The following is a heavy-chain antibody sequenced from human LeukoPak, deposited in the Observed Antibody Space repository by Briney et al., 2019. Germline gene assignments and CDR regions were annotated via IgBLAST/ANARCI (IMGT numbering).Heavy chain of an antibody. D-gene: IGHD6-13*01. CDR2: INHGGST. CDR1: GGSFSDYY. CDR3: ARRRYSTTWQFDY. Sequence: SGTLSLTCAVYGGSFSDYYCSWIRQPPGKGLEWIGEINHGGSTNYNLSLKSRVTILVDTSKNQFSLKVNSVTAADTAVYYCARRRYSTTWQFDYWSRGTLVTVSS. J-gene: IGHJ4*02. V-gene: IGHV4-34*01.